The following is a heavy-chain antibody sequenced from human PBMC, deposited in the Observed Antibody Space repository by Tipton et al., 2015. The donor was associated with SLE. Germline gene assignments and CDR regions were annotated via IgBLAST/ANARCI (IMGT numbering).Heavy chain of an antibody. CDR1: NDSVTSNW. CDR3: ARHISVTGQRGFDY. D-gene: IGHD6-19*01. CDR2: TFHTGTT. V-gene: IGHV4-4*02. Sequence: TLSLTCDVPNDSVTSNWWSWVRQPPGKGLEWIVETFHTGTTYYNVSFQSRVTVSLDKSTAQLSLDLRSVTAADTAVYYCARHISVTGQRGFDYWGQGTLITVSS. J-gene: IGHJ4*02.